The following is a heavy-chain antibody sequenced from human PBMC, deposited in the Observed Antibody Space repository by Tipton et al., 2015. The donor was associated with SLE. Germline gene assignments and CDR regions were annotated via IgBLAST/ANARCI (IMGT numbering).Heavy chain of an antibody. V-gene: IGHV3-48*03. J-gene: IGHJ3*02. CDR1: GFTFSTYE. D-gene: IGHD2-2*01. Sequence: SLRLSCAASGFTFSTYEMSWVRQAPGKGLEWVSYISSSGSTMYYADSVKGRFTISRDNAKNSLYLQMNSLRAEDTAVYYCVRDGGALTSGGASPADDAFDIWGQGTMVTVSS. CDR2: ISSSGSTM. CDR3: VRDGGALTSGGASPADDAFDI.